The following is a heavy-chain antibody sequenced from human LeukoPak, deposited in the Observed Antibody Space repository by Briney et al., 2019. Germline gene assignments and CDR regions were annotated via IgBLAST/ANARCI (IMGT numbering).Heavy chain of an antibody. D-gene: IGHD3-3*01. Sequence: ASVKVSCKASGYTFTGYYMHWVRQAPGQGLEWMGWISAYNGNTNYAQKLQGRVTMTTDTSTSTAYMELRSLRSDDTAVYYCARNTDDRPLPYIFGVVINYYYMDVWGKGTTVTVSS. CDR2: ISAYNGNT. J-gene: IGHJ6*03. V-gene: IGHV1-18*04. CDR1: GYTFTGYY. CDR3: ARNTDDRPLPYIFGVVINYYYMDV.